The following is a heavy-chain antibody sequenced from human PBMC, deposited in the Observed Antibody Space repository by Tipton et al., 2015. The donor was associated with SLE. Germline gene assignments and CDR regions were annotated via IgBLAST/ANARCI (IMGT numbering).Heavy chain of an antibody. Sequence: TLSLTCTVSGGSISSSSYYWGWIRQPPGKGLEWIGSIYYSGSTYFNPSLKGRVTMSVDTSKNQFSLNLSSMTAADTAVFYCARQLTTVTTLGAFDIWGQGTMVTVSS. J-gene: IGHJ3*02. CDR2: IYYSGST. V-gene: IGHV4-39*07. D-gene: IGHD4-17*01. CDR1: GGSISSSSYY. CDR3: ARQLTTVTTLGAFDI.